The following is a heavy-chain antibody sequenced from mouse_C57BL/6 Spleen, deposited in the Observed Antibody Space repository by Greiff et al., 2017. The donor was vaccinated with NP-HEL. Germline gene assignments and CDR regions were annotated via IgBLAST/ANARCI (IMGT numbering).Heavy chain of an antibody. Sequence: QVQLQQPGAELVMPGASVKLSCKASGYTFTSYWMHWVKQRPGQGLEWIGEIDPSDSYTTYNQKFKGKSTFTVDKSSSTAYMQLSSLTSEDSAVYYCARGATVVAEDFYAMDYWGQGTSVTVSS. CDR1: GYTFTSYW. D-gene: IGHD1-1*01. CDR2: IDPSDSYT. CDR3: ARGATVVAEDFYAMDY. V-gene: IGHV1-69*01. J-gene: IGHJ4*01.